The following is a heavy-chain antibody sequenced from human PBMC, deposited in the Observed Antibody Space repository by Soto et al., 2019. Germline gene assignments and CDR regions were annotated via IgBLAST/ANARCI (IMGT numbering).Heavy chain of an antibody. V-gene: IGHV3-30*18. CDR1: GFPFSTYG. CDR3: AKDQDSCSGGVCSYLEF. D-gene: IGHD2-21*02. J-gene: IGHJ4*02. Sequence: QVQLVESGGGVVQPGTSLRLSCAASGFPFSTYGMHWVLQAPGKGLEWVAVISYHGSPENYADSVKGRFTISRDNSRNTLSLEMSNLRPEDTAVYYCAKDQDSCSGGVCSYLEFWGQGTLVTVSS. CDR2: ISYHGSPE.